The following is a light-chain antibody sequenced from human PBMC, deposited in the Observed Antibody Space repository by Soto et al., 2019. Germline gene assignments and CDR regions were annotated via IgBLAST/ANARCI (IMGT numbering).Light chain of an antibody. CDR3: HQYDGWPPYS. CDR1: QSVGNN. V-gene: IGKV3-15*01. Sequence: EIERTQSPATLSLSPGQRATVSCRASQSVGNNFAWYQQKSGQAPRLLIYGAYTRAAGVPARFSGTGSGAEFTLTISSLQSEDFAVYYGHQYDGWPPYSFGQGTKLEFK. CDR2: GAY. J-gene: IGKJ2*01.